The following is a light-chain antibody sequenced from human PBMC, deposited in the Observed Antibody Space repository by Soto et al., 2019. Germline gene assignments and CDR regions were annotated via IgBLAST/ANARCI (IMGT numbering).Light chain of an antibody. CDR3: QSYDSGLSGYV. V-gene: IGLV1-40*01. CDR2: GNT. CDR1: SSNIGASYD. J-gene: IGLJ1*01. Sequence: QSALTQPPSVSGAPGQRVTISCTGSSSNIGASYDVNWYQQLPGTAPKLLIYGNTNRPSGVPDRFSGSKSGTSASLAITGLQAVDEADYYCQSYDSGLSGYVFGTGTKLTVL.